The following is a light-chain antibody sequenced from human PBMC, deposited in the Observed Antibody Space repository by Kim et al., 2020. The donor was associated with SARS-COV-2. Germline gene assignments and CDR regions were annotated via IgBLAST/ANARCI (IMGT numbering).Light chain of an antibody. J-gene: IGKJ2*01. V-gene: IGKV1-39*01. CDR3: QQSYSSPPT. Sequence: DIQMTQSPSSLSASVGDRVTIICRASQSINTYLVWYQQKPGKAPKLLIYGASSLQSVVPPRFSGSGSGTDFTLTISSLRPEDFATYYCQQSYSSPPTFGQGTKLEI. CDR1: QSINTY. CDR2: GAS.